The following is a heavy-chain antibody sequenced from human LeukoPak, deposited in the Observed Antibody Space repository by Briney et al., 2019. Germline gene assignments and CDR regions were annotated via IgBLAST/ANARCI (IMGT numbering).Heavy chain of an antibody. V-gene: IGHV1-69*05. CDR2: IIPIFGTA. CDR1: GGTFSSYA. D-gene: IGHD4-11*01. J-gene: IGHJ6*03. Sequence: GSSVKVSCKASGGTFSSYAISWVRQAPGQGLEWMGRIIPIFGTANYAQKFQGRVTITTDESTSTAYMELSSLRSEDTAVYYCAREYSNWEANYYYYMDVWGKGTTVTVSS. CDR3: AREYSNWEANYYYYMDV.